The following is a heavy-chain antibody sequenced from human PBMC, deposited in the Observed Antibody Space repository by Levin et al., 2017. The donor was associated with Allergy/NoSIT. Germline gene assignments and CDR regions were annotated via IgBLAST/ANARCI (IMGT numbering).Heavy chain of an antibody. CDR1: GGTFSSYA. D-gene: IGHD3/OR15-3a*01. V-gene: IGHV1-69*13. CDR2: IIPIFGTA. CDR3: ASWTNSPYYYYYYGMDV. Sequence: SVKVSCKASGGTFSSYAISWVRQAPGQGLEWMGGIIPIFGTANYAQKFQGRVTITADESTSTAYMELSSLRSEDTAVYYCASWTNSPYYYYYYGMDVWGQGTTVTVSS. J-gene: IGHJ6*02.